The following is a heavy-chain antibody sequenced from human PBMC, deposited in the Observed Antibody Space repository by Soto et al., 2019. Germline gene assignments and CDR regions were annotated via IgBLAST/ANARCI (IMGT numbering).Heavy chain of an antibody. CDR3: ARASFTIFGSAFDI. J-gene: IGHJ3*02. V-gene: IGHV6-1*01. CDR2: TYYRSKWYN. CDR1: GDSVSSNSAA. D-gene: IGHD3-3*01. Sequence: PSQTLSFTCAISGDSVSSNSAAWNWIRQSPSRGLEWLGRTYYRSKWYNDYAVSVKSRITINPDTSKNQFSLQLNSVTPEDTAVYYCARASFTIFGSAFDIWGQGTMVTVSS.